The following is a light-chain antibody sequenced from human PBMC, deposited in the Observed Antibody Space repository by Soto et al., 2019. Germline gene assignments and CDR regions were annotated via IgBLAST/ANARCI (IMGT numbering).Light chain of an antibody. CDR3: QQCDSSPWT. Sequence: EIVLTQSPGTLSLSPGERATLSCRASQSVSSYYLAWYQQKPGQAPRLLIYAASSRATGIPDRFSGGGSGTDFTLTISSLEPEDFAVYYCQQCDSSPWTFGQGTKVESK. CDR2: AAS. V-gene: IGKV3-20*01. J-gene: IGKJ1*01. CDR1: QSVSSYY.